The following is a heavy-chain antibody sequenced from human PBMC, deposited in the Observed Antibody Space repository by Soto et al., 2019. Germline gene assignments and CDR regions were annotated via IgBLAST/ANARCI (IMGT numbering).Heavy chain of an antibody. CDR3: TTESSSAGAYYYYGMDV. CDR2: IKSKTDGGTT. Sequence: SLRLSCAASGFTFSNAWMSWVRQAPGKGLEWVGRIKSKTDGGTTDYAAPVKGRFTISRDDSKNTLYLQMNSLKTEDTAVYYCTTESSSAGAYYYYGMDVWGQGTTVTVSS. CDR1: GFTFSNAW. D-gene: IGHD6-19*01. J-gene: IGHJ6*02. V-gene: IGHV3-15*01.